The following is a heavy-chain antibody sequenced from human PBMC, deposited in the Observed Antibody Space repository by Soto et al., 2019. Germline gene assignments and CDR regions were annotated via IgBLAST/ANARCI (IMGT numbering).Heavy chain of an antibody. CDR3: AKVPTDVVVVAAAVCYFDY. D-gene: IGHD2-15*01. V-gene: IGHV3-23*01. Sequence: EVQLLESGGGLVQPGGSLRLSCAASGFTFSSYAMRWVRQAPGKGLEWVSAISGSGGSTYYADSVKGRFTISRDNSKNTLYPQINSLRAEDTDVYYGAKVPTDVVVVAAAVCYFDYWGQGTLVTVSS. J-gene: IGHJ4*02. CDR1: GFTFSSYA. CDR2: ISGSGGST.